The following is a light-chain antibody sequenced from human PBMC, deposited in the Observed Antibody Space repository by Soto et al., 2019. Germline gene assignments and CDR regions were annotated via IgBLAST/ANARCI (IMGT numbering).Light chain of an antibody. J-gene: IGKJ1*01. CDR3: QQYNSWPPWT. V-gene: IGKV3-15*01. CDR2: GAS. Sequence: EIVMTQSPATLSVFPGERATLSCRASESINRILAWYQQKPGQAPRLLINGASTRATGIPARFSGSGSATEFTLTISSLQSEDFAVYYCQQYNSWPPWTFGQGTKVDIK. CDR1: ESINRI.